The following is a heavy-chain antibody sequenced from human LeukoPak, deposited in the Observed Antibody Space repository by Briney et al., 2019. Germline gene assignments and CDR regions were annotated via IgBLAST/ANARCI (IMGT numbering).Heavy chain of an antibody. V-gene: IGHV3-23*01. CDR1: GFTFSSYA. J-gene: IGHJ5*02. Sequence: GGSLRLSCAASGFTFSSYAMSWVRQAPGKGLEWVSAISGSGGSTYYADSVKGRFTISRDNSKNTLYLQMNSLRAEDTAVYYCAKVGGIAAAGTSWWFDPWGQGTLVTVSS. CDR2: ISGSGGST. D-gene: IGHD6-13*01. CDR3: AKVGGIAAAGTSWWFDP.